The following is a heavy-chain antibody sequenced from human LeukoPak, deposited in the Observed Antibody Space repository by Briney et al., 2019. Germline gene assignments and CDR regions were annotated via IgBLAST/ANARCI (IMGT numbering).Heavy chain of an antibody. CDR2: IYYSGTT. CDR3: ARSGYSFPGLFDS. J-gene: IGHJ4*02. Sequence: SETLSVTCTVSGGSISSSSYFWGWIRQPPGKGLEWIGSIYYSGTTYYNPSLKSRVTISVDTSKNQFSLKLSSVTAADTAVYSCARSGYSFPGLFDSWGQGTLVTVSS. D-gene: IGHD5-12*01. CDR1: GGSISSSSYF. V-gene: IGHV4-39*01.